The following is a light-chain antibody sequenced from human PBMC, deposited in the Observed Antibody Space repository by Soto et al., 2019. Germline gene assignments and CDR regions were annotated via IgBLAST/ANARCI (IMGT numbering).Light chain of an antibody. CDR1: ISDVGGYNY. CDR3: SSYAGSNIVV. V-gene: IGLV2-8*01. J-gene: IGLJ2*01. CDR2: EVS. Sequence: QSALTQPPSASGSPGQSVTISCTGTISDVGGYNYVSWYQQHPGKAPKLMIYEVSKRPSGVPDRFSGSKSGNTASLTVYGLQAEDEADYYCSSYAGSNIVVFGGGAKLTVL.